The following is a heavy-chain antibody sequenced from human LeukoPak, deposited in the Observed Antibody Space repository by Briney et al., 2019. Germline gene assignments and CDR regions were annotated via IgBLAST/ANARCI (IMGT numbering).Heavy chain of an antibody. D-gene: IGHD5-12*01. CDR1: GGSFSSYF. V-gene: IGHV4-59*01. CDR2: IYYSGST. J-gene: IGHJ5*02. Sequence: SETLSLTCTVSGGSFSSYFWSWIRQPPGKGLEWIGYIYYSGSTNYNPSLKSRVTMSVDTPKNQFSLNLISVTAADTAVYYCARHRGFQGSNWFDPWGQGTLVTVSS. CDR3: ARHRGFQGSNWFDP.